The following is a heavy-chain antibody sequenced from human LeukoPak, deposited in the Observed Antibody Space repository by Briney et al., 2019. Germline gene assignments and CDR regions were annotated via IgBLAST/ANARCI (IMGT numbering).Heavy chain of an antibody. CDR1: VLTFTDYY. D-gene: IGHD1-26*01. CDR2: INPSSGGT. J-gene: IGHJ3*02. Sequence: ASVKVSCKASVLTFTDYYIHWVRQAPGQGLEWMGWINPSSGGTNYAQKFQGRVTMTRDSSISTSYMELSRLTSADTAVYYCARGRAKWASDAFDIWGQGTMVTVSS. V-gene: IGHV1-2*02. CDR3: ARGRAKWASDAFDI.